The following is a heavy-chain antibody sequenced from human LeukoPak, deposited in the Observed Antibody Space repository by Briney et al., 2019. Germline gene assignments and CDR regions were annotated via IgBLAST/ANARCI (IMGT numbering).Heavy chain of an antibody. CDR3: AKDRYYGSGSYYDY. CDR2: ISWNSVTI. D-gene: IGHD3-10*01. Sequence: GGSLRLSCAASGFTFDDYTMHWVRQAPGKGLEWVSGISWNSVTINYAGSVKGRFTISRDNAKNSLYLQMNSLRAEDTALYYCAKDRYYGSGSYYDYWGQGTLVTVSS. V-gene: IGHV3-9*01. J-gene: IGHJ4*02. CDR1: GFTFDDYT.